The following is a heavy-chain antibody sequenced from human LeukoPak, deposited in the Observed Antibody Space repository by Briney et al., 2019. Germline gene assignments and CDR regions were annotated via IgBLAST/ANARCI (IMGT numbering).Heavy chain of an antibody. Sequence: SETLSLTCTVSGGSFSTYYWGWIRQPPGKGLEWIGSIYYSGSAYYNPSLKSRVTISVDTSKNQFSLKLSSVTAADTAVYYCARVQSRLSWFDPWGQGTLVTVSS. CDR3: ARVQSRLSWFDP. CDR2: IYYSGSA. CDR1: GGSFSTYY. V-gene: IGHV4-39*07. J-gene: IGHJ5*02.